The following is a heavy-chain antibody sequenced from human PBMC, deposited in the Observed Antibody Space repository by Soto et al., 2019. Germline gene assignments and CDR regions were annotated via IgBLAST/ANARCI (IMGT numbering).Heavy chain of an antibody. D-gene: IGHD4-17*01. J-gene: IGHJ3*02. CDR3: ASMTTVATAAFDI. Sequence: QITLKESGPPQVKPTQTLTLTCTASGLSFGTSGVGVGWIRQPPGEALEWLALIYWNDDKRYSPSLKSSLTITKDTSKNQVVLTMTNVDPVDTDTYYCASMTTVATAAFDIWGQGTMVTVSS. CDR2: IYWNDDK. V-gene: IGHV2-5*01. CDR1: GLSFGTSGVG.